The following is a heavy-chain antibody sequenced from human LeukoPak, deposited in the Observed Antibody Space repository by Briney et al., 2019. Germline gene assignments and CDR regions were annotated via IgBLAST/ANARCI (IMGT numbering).Heavy chain of an antibody. CDR3: ARAVAAGRRFDY. J-gene: IGHJ4*02. CDR1: GYTFTSNY. D-gene: IGHD6-13*01. CDR2: INPSGGST. V-gene: IGHV1-46*01. Sequence: ASVKVSCKASGYTFTSNYIHWVRQAPGQGLEWMGTINPSGGSTTFAQKFQGRVTMTRDTSTSTLYMELSSLEPDDTAMYFCARAVAAGRRFDYWGQGTLAIVSS.